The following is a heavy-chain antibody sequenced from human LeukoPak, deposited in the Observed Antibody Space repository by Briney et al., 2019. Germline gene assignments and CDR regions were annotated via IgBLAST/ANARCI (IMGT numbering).Heavy chain of an antibody. Sequence: SGTLSLTCAVSGAPISSNNWWWSWVRQPPGKGLEWIGEIYHSGSTNYNPPLKSRVTMSVDKSKNQFSLKLSSVTAADTAVYYCASAEPRGIIWYPYWGQGTLVTVSS. CDR1: GAPISSNNW. V-gene: IGHV4-4*02. CDR2: IYHSGST. CDR3: ASAEPRGIIWYPY. J-gene: IGHJ4*02. D-gene: IGHD6-13*01.